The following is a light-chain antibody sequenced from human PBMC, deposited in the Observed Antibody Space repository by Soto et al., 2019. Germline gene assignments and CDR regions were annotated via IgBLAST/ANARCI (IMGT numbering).Light chain of an antibody. V-gene: IGLV2-14*01. CDR2: EVS. Sequence: QSALTQPASVSGSPGQSITISCTGTSSDVGGYNYVSWYQQHPGKAPKLMIYEVSNRPSWVSNRFSGSKSGNTASLTISGLQAEDEADYYCSSYTRSSTYVFGPGTKVTAL. CDR3: SSYTRSSTYV. J-gene: IGLJ1*01. CDR1: SSDVGGYNY.